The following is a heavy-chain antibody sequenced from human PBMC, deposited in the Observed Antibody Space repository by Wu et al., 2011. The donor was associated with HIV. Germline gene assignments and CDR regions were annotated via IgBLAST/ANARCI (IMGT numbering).Heavy chain of an antibody. J-gene: IGHJ5*02. V-gene: IGHV1-69*06. D-gene: IGHD5-24*01. CDR1: GYTFTSYG. CDR2: IIPIFPTA. CDR3: ALTKGGMATTEEFDP. Sequence: QVQSVQSGAEVKKPGASVKVSCKASGYTFTSYGISWVRQAPGQGLEWMGGIIPIFPTANYAQKFQGRVTITADKSTSTAYMELSSLRSEDTAVYYCALTKGGMATTEEFDPWGQGTLVTVSS.